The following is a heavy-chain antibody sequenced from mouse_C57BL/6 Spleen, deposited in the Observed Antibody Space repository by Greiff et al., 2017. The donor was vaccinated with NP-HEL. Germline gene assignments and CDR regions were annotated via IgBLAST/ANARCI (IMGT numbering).Heavy chain of an antibody. Sequence: EVQLQQSGPELVKPGASVTISCKASGYTFTDYYMNWVKQSHGQSLEWIGDINPNNGGTSHNQKFQGKATLTVDKSSITAYMELRSLTSEYSAVYYCARGGGDWDSYFDYWGKSTTLTVSS. J-gene: IGHJ2*01. CDR3: ARGGGDWDSYFDY. CDR1: GYTFTDYY. D-gene: IGHD4-1*01. V-gene: IGHV1-26*01. CDR2: INPNNGGT.